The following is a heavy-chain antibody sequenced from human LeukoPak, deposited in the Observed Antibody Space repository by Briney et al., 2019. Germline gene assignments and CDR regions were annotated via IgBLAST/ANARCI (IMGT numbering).Heavy chain of an antibody. D-gene: IGHD2-2*01. CDR3: ARGRRGYCSSTSCATFDP. Sequence: ASVKVSCKASGYTFTGYYMHWVRQAPGQGLAWMGWINPNSGGTNYAQKFQGRVTMTRDTSISTAYMELSRLRSDDTAVYYCARGRRGYCSSTSCATFDPWGQGTLVTVSS. CDR1: GYTFTGYY. CDR2: INPNSGGT. J-gene: IGHJ5*02. V-gene: IGHV1-2*02.